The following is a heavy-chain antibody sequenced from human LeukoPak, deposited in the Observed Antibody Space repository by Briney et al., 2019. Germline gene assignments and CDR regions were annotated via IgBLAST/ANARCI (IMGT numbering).Heavy chain of an antibody. V-gene: IGHV4-59*01. D-gene: IGHD2-2*01. Sequence: SETLSLTCTVSGGSISSYYWSWIRQPPGKGLEWIGYIYHSGSTNYNPSLKSRVTISVDTSRNHFSLNLSSVTAADTAVYYCARARYCSSTSCYADTWGQGTMVTISS. CDR1: GGSISSYY. CDR2: IYHSGST. CDR3: ARARYCSSTSCYADT. J-gene: IGHJ3*01.